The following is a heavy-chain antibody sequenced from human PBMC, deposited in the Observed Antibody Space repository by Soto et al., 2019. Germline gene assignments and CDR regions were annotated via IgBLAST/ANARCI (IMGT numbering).Heavy chain of an antibody. CDR3: ARDAGGRGNGAFDI. J-gene: IGHJ3*02. CDR2: IYYSGST. Sequence: LSLTCTVSGGSINTYYWSWMRQPPGKGLEWIGYIYYSGSTNSNPSLKSRVTISEDTSKNQLSLKLSSVTAADTAVYYCARDAGGRGNGAFDIWGQGTMVTVSS. CDR1: GGSINTYY. V-gene: IGHV4-59*01. D-gene: IGHD3-16*01.